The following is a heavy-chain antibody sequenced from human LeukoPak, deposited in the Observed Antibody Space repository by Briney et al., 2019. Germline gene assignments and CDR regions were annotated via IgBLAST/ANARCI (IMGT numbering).Heavy chain of an antibody. J-gene: IGHJ4*02. Sequence: SETLSLTCTVSGDSISSYYWTWIRQPPGKGLEWIGYIYYSGSTNYNPSLKSRVTISVDTSKNQFPLKLSSVTAADTAVYYCATSPYYDSSGYYAGYWGQGTLVTVSS. V-gene: IGHV4-59*08. CDR1: GDSISSYY. CDR3: ATSPYYDSSGYYAGY. CDR2: IYYSGST. D-gene: IGHD3-22*01.